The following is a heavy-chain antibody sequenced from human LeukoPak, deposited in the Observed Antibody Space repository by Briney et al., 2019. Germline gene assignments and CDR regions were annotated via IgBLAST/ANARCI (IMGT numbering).Heavy chain of an antibody. CDR2: ISYDGGYK. CDR3: ARDWGNYYYGSGSYPYYFDY. J-gene: IGHJ4*02. D-gene: IGHD3-10*01. Sequence: GGSLRLSCAASGFTFSSYAMHWVRQAPGKGLEWVTIISYDGGYKYYADSVKGRFTISRDNSKNTLYLQMNSLRPEDTAVYYCARDWGNYYYGSGSYPYYFDYWGQGTLVTVSS. CDR1: GFTFSSYA. V-gene: IGHV3-30*14.